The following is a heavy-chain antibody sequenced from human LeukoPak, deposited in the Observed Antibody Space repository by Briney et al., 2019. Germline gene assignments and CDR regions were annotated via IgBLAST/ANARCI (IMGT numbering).Heavy chain of an antibody. J-gene: IGHJ6*03. CDR1: GYTFTSYD. CDR3: ARGGYQLLYPYYYYYMDV. D-gene: IGHD2-2*02. Sequence: ASVKVSCKASGYTFTSYDINWVRQATGQGLEWMGWTNPNSGNTGYAQKFQGRVTITRNTSISTAYMELSSLRSEDTAVYYCARGGYQLLYPYYYYYMDVWGKGTTVTLSS. V-gene: IGHV1-8*03. CDR2: TNPNSGNT.